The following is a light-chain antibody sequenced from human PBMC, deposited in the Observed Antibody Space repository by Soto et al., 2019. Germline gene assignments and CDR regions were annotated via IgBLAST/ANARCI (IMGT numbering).Light chain of an antibody. Sequence: QSVLTQPPSVSGSPGQSVTISCTGTSSDVGSNNRVSWYQQPPGTAPKLMIYEVSNRPSGVPDRFSGSKSGNTASLTISGLRAEDEADYYCTSYTSSTTPCVFGTGTKLTAL. V-gene: IGLV2-18*02. J-gene: IGLJ1*01. CDR2: EVS. CDR3: TSYTSSTTPCV. CDR1: SSDVGSNNR.